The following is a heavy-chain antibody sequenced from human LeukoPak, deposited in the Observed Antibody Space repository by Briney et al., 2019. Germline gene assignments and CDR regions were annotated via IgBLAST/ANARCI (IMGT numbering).Heavy chain of an antibody. J-gene: IGHJ5*02. CDR1: GFTFSNAW. V-gene: IGHV3-7*01. D-gene: IGHD2-21*01. Sequence: PGGSLRLSCAASGFTFSNAWMNWVRQAPGKGLEWVANVNRDGGEKYYMDSVKGRFTISRDNTKNSLYLHMSSLRADDTAVYYCATYILNAGDSNWYDRWGQGTLVTVSS. CDR3: ATYILNAGDSNWYDR. CDR2: VNRDGGEK.